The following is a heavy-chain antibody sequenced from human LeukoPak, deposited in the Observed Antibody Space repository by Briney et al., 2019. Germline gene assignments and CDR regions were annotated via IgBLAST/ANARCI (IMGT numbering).Heavy chain of an antibody. CDR1: GYTLTELS. D-gene: IGHD5-12*01. V-gene: IGHV1-24*01. J-gene: IGHJ6*02. CDR3: ARVQTGTGYEASTTVYYYYGMDV. Sequence: GASVKVSCKVSGYTLTELSMHWVRQAPGKGLEWMGGFDPEDGETIYAQKFQGRVTMTEDTSTDTAYMELSSLRSEDTAVYYCARVQTGTGYEASTTVYYYYGMDVWGQGTTVTVSS. CDR2: FDPEDGET.